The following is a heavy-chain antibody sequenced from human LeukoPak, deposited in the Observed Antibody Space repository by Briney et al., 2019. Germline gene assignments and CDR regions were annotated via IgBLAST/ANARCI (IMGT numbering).Heavy chain of an antibody. D-gene: IGHD5-12*01. J-gene: IGHJ6*02. V-gene: IGHV1-69*04. Sequence: SVKVSCKASGGTFSSYAISWVRQAPGQGLEWMGRIIPIFGIANYARKFQGRVTITADKSTSTAYMELSSLRSEDTAVYYCARDPVVATTGPYYYYGMDVWGQGTTVTVSS. CDR3: ARDPVVATTGPYYYYGMDV. CDR2: IIPIFGIA. CDR1: GGTFSSYA.